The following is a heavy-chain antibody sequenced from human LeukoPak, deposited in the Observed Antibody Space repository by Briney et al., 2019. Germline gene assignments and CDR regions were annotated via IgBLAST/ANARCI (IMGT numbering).Heavy chain of an antibody. D-gene: IGHD4-23*01. Sequence: PGGSLRLSCAASGFTFSSFGMHWVRQAPGKGLEWVAVISYDGSNKYYADSVKGRFTISRDSSKNTLYLQMNGLRTEDTAVYYCAKDPTAGWGYGDNRHNFDYWGQGTLVTVSS. J-gene: IGHJ4*02. CDR1: GFTFSSFG. CDR2: ISYDGSNK. CDR3: AKDPTAGWGYGDNRHNFDY. V-gene: IGHV3-30*18.